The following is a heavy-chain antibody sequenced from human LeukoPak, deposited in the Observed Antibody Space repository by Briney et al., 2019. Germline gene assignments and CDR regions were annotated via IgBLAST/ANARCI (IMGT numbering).Heavy chain of an antibody. CDR1: GFTFTHYA. D-gene: IGHD5-18*01. CDR2: VSGSGTDT. Sequence: GGSLRLSCAASGFTFTHYAMSWVRQAPGKGLEWVSSVSGSGTDTYYRDSVKGRFTISRDNSKNTLSLQMNSLRVDDTAVYYCGRGYTYGNFDYWGHGTLVTVSS. CDR3: GRGYTYGNFDY. J-gene: IGHJ4*01. V-gene: IGHV3-23*01.